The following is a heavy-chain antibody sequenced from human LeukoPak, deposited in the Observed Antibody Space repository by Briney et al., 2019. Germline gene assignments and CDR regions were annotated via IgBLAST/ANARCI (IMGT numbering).Heavy chain of an antibody. J-gene: IGHJ3*02. CDR2: IYYSGST. CDR1: GGSISSHY. V-gene: IGHV4-59*11. CDR3: ARATGAYYDILTGYSPSDAFDI. Sequence: TLSLTCTVSGGSISSHYWSWIRQPPGKGLEWIGYIYYSGSTNYNPSLKSRVTISIDTSKNQFSLKLSSVTAADTAVYYCARATGAYYDILTGYSPSDAFDIWGQGTMVTVSS. D-gene: IGHD3-9*01.